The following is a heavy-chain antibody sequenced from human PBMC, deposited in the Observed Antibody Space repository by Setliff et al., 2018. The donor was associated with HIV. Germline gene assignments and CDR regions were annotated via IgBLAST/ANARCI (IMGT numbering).Heavy chain of an antibody. D-gene: IGHD1-26*01. Sequence: SETLSLTCTVAGGSISSGSDYWSWIRQPAGRGLEWIGRIYTSGITNYNPSLKSRVTISVDTSKNQFSLKLSAVTAADTAVYYCARGGIGSPFDYWVQGTLVTVSS. V-gene: IGHV4-61*02. CDR2: IYTSGIT. CDR3: ARGGIGSPFDY. J-gene: IGHJ4*02. CDR1: GGSISSGSDY.